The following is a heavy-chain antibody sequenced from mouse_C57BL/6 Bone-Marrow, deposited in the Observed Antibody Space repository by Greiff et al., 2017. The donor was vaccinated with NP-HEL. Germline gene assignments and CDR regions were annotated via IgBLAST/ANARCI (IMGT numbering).Heavy chain of an antibody. V-gene: IGHV1-54*01. CDR3: ATKGDYSKGYFDV. CDR2: INPGSGGT. D-gene: IGHD2-5*01. Sequence: VQLQQSGAELVRPGTSVKVSCKASGYAFTNYLIEWVKQRPGQGLEWIGVINPGSGGTNYNEKFKGKATLTADKSSSTAYMQLSSLTSEDSAVYFCATKGDYSKGYFDVWGTGTTVTVSS. CDR1: GYAFTNYL. J-gene: IGHJ1*03.